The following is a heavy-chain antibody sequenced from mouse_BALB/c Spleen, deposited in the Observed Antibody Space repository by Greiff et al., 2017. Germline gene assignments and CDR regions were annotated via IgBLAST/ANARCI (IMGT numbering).Heavy chain of an antibody. CDR1: GYTFTSYW. V-gene: IGHV1-69*02. J-gene: IGHJ2*01. Sequence: VQLQQPGAELVKPGASVKLSCKASGYTFTSYWMHWVKQRPGQGLEWIGEIDPSDSYTNYNQKFKGKATLTVDKSSSTAYMQLSSLTSEDSAVYYCARKGEGYWGQGTTLTVSS. CDR2: IDPSDSYT. CDR3: ARKGEGY.